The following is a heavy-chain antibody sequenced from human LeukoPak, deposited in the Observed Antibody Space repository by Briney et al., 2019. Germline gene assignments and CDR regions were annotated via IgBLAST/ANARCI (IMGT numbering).Heavy chain of an antibody. CDR1: GFTFSSYG. CDR3: ARSLSMVRGVAAV. Sequence: GGSLRLSCAASGFTFSSYGMHWVRQAPGKGLEWVTFIQFDGSNKYYADSVKGRFTISRDDSKNSLYLQMNSLKTEDTAVYYCARSLSMVRGVAAVWSKGTTVTVSS. J-gene: IGHJ6*04. CDR2: IQFDGSNK. D-gene: IGHD3-10*01. V-gene: IGHV3-30*02.